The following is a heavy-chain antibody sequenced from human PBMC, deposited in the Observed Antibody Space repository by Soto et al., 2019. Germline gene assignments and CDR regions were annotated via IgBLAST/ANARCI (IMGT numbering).Heavy chain of an antibody. CDR3: ARDEEYSSSIDYCGMDV. J-gene: IGHJ6*02. CDR1: GYTFTSYG. D-gene: IGHD6-6*01. Sequence: QVQLVQSGAEVKKPGASVKVSCKASGYTFTSYGISWVRQAPGQGLEWMGWISAYNGNTKYAQKVQGRVTMTIDTATSTAYMELRSLRSDDTAVYYCARDEEYSSSIDYCGMDVWGQGTTVTGSS. CDR2: ISAYNGNT. V-gene: IGHV1-18*01.